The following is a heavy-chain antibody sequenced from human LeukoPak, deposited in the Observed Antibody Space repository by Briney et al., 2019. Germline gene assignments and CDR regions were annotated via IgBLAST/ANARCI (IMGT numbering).Heavy chain of an antibody. V-gene: IGHV4-59*01. CDR1: GFTFSSYA. J-gene: IGHJ4*02. D-gene: IGHD4-11*01. Sequence: GSLRLSCAASGFTFSSYAMSWIRQPPGKGLEWIGYIYYSGGTNYNPSLKSRVTISVDTSKNQFSLKLSSVTAADTAVYYCARYNDYSIDWGQGTLVTVSS. CDR3: ARYNDYSID. CDR2: IYYSGGT.